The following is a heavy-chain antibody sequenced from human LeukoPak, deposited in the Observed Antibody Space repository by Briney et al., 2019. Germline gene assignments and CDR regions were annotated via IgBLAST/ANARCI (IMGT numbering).Heavy chain of an antibody. V-gene: IGHV4-34*01. Sequence: SETLSLTCAVYGGSSSGYYWSWIRQPPGKGLEWIGEINHSGSTNYNPSLKSRVTISVDTSKNQFSLKLSSVTAADTAVYYCARGPEAGYSYGEFDYWGQGTLVTVSS. CDR2: INHSGST. J-gene: IGHJ4*02. D-gene: IGHD5-18*01. CDR1: GGSSSGYY. CDR3: ARGPEAGYSYGEFDY.